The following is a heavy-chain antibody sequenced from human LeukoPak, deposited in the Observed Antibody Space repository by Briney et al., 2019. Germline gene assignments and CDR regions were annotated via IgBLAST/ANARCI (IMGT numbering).Heavy chain of an antibody. CDR3: ARGRHRGYYYDSSGYYPYY. D-gene: IGHD3-22*01. CDR1: GYTFTSYG. CDR2: MNPNSGDT. J-gene: IGHJ4*02. Sequence: ASVKVSCKASGYTFTSYGISGVRQAPGQGLEWMGWMNPNSGDTKYAQQFQGRVTMTRDTSISTAHMELSSLRSDDSAVYYCARGRHRGYYYDSSGYYPYYWGQGTLVTVSS. V-gene: IGHV1-2*02.